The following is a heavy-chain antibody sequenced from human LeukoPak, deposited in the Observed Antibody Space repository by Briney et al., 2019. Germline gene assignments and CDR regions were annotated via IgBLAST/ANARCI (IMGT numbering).Heavy chain of an antibody. J-gene: IGHJ6*04. CDR3: GGRRV. CDR2: VRGKSDAGTM. V-gene: IGHV3-15*01. D-gene: IGHD3-16*01. Sequence: GGSLRLSCTASGFNFRSAWMSWARQAPGEGREWVGRVRGKSDAGTMDYAAHVEGRFTISRDDSQNMVYLDMNSLKTEDTAVYYCGGRRVWGNGTVVTVSS. CDR1: GFNFRSAW.